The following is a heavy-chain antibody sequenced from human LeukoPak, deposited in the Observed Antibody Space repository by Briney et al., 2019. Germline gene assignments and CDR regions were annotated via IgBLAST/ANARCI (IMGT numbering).Heavy chain of an antibody. CDR3: ARGSGFSNPYYYYYMDV. CDR1: GGSFSGYY. D-gene: IGHD4-11*01. Sequence: SETLSLTCAVYGGSFSGYYWSWIRQPPGKGPEWIGEINHSGSTNHNPSLKSRVTISVDTSKNQFSLKLSSVTAADTAVYYCARGSGFSNPYYYYYMDVWGKGTTVTVSS. J-gene: IGHJ6*03. V-gene: IGHV4-34*01. CDR2: INHSGST.